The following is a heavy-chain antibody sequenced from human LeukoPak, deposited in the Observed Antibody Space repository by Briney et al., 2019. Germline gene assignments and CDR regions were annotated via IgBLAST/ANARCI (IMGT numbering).Heavy chain of an antibody. V-gene: IGHV3-23*01. Sequence: PGVALTLSRLASGLLFRHYAKIWVGLAPLSRLEWVSTVCGKGYYSFYADSVKSSFTPSRDNSKNAFYLQMNTLRAEDSGVYYCAKGGHYRFFYSWGQGTLVTVSS. D-gene: IGHD3-16*02. CDR2: VCGKGYYS. CDR1: GLLFRHYA. J-gene: IGHJ5*01. CDR3: AKGGHYRFFYS.